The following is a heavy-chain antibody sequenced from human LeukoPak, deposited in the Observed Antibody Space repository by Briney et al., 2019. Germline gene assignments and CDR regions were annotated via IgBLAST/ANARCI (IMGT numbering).Heavy chain of an antibody. V-gene: IGHV3-23*01. Sequence: GGSLRLSCAASGFTFSSYAMSWVRQAPGKGLEWVSAISGSGGSTYYADSVKGRFTISRDNSKNTLYLQMNSLRAGDTAVYYCAKDPYGGNSGTFDYWGQGTLVTVSS. CDR1: GFTFSSYA. CDR3: AKDPYGGNSGTFDY. J-gene: IGHJ4*02. D-gene: IGHD4-23*01. CDR2: ISGSGGST.